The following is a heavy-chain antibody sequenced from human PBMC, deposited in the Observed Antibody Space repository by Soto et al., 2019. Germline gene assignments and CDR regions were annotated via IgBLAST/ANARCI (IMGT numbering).Heavy chain of an antibody. CDR3: AKSLSYSSSWYFDY. V-gene: IGHV3-9*01. J-gene: IGHJ4*02. CDR1: GFTFDDYA. CDR2: ISWNSGSI. Sequence: EVQLVESGGGLVQPGRSLRLSCAASGFTFDDYAMHWVRQAPGKGLEWVSGISWNSGSIGYADSVKGRFTISRDNAKNSLYLQMNSLRAEDTALYYCAKSLSYSSSWYFDYWGQGTLVTVSS. D-gene: IGHD6-13*01.